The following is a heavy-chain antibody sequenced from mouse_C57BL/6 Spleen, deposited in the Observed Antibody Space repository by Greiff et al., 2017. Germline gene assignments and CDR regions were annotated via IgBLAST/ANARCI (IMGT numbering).Heavy chain of an antibody. V-gene: IGHV5-6*01. Sequence: EVQLVESGGDLVKPGGSLKLSCAASGFTFSSYGMSWVRQTPDKRLEWVATISSGGSYTYYPDSVKGRFTISRDNAKNTLYLQMSSLKSEDTAMYYGARGGIQRRHYYAMDYWGQGTSVTVSS. CDR2: ISSGGSYT. J-gene: IGHJ4*01. D-gene: IGHD3-2*02. CDR3: ARGGIQRRHYYAMDY. CDR1: GFTFSSYG.